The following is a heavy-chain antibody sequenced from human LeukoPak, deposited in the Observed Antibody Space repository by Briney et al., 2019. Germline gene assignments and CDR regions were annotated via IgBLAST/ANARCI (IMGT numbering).Heavy chain of an antibody. Sequence: GGSLRLSCAASGFTFSSYAMSWVRQAPGKGLGWVSAISGSGGSTYYADSVKGRFTISRDNSKNTLYLQMNSLRAEDTAVYYCAKNVNYDILTGRIDYWGQGTLVTVSS. D-gene: IGHD3-9*01. CDR2: ISGSGGST. CDR3: AKNVNYDILTGRIDY. V-gene: IGHV3-23*01. CDR1: GFTFSSYA. J-gene: IGHJ4*02.